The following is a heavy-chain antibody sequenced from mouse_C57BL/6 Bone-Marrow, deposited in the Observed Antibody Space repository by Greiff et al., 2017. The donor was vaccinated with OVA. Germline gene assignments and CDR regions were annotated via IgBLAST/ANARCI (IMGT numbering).Heavy chain of an antibody. Sequence: EVQLQESGPGLAKPSQTLSLTCPVTGYSITSDYWNWIRKFPGNKLEYMGYLSYSGSTYYNPSLKSRISITRDTSKNQYYLQLNSVTTEDTATYYCARSCTTVVAPWYFDVWGTGTTVTVSS. CDR1: GYSITSDY. CDR3: ARSCTTVVAPWYFDV. V-gene: IGHV3-8*01. D-gene: IGHD1-1*01. J-gene: IGHJ1*03. CDR2: LSYSGST.